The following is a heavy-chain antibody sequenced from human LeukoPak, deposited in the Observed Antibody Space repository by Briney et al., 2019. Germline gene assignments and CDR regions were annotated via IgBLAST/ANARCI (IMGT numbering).Heavy chain of an antibody. V-gene: IGHV3-74*01. D-gene: IGHD5-18*01. CDR2: INTDGSST. J-gene: IGHJ5*02. CDR1: GFTLSYYW. CDR3: ARTGYNNRDHSGENWFDP. Sequence: GGSXXLSCAASGFTLSYYWMHWVRQAPGKGLVWVSRINTDGSSTNYADSVKGRFTISRDNAKNTLYLQMNSLRAEDTAVYYCARTGYNNRDHSGENWFDPWGQGTLVTVSS.